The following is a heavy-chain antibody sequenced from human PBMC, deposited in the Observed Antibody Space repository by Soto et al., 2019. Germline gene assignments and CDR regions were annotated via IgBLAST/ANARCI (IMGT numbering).Heavy chain of an antibody. V-gene: IGHV1-69*01. CDR1: GGTFSSYA. CDR3: ARSPRSSTSFEIYYYYYYGMDV. J-gene: IGHJ6*02. CDR2: IIPISDTT. Sequence: QVQLVQSGAEVKKPGSSVKVSCKASGGTFSSYAISWVRQAPGQGLEWMGGIIPISDTTNYAQKFQGRVTITADESTSTAYMELSSLRCDDTAVYYCARSPRSSTSFEIYYYYYYGMDVWGQGTTVTVSS. D-gene: IGHD2-2*01.